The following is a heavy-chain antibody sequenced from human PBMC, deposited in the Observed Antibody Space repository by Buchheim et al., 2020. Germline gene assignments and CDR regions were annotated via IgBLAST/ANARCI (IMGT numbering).Heavy chain of an antibody. D-gene: IGHD2-8*02. V-gene: IGHV3-7*01. CDR3: ARELVVASAEYFDY. CDR1: GFTFNNFW. J-gene: IGHJ4*02. CDR2: IKEDGREK. Sequence: EVQLVESGGGLVQPGGSLRLSCAASGFTFNNFWMSWVRQAPGKGPEWVANIKEDGREKYYPVSVRGRFTISRDNTKNSLYLQMNSLRAEDTAVYYCARELVVASAEYFDYWGLGTL.